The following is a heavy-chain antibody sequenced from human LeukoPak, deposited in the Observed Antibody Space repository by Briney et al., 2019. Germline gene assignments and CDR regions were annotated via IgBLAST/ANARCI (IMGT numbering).Heavy chain of an antibody. J-gene: IGHJ6*02. Sequence: GGSLGLSCSASGFTFSRYAMHWVRQAPGKGLEYVSAISSNGGSTYYADSVKGRFTISRDNSKNTLYLQMTSLRGEDTAVYYCAKNYESGRGVPYAMDVWGQGTTVTVSS. CDR1: GFTFSRYA. V-gene: IGHV3-64*04. D-gene: IGHD3-10*01. CDR2: ISSNGGST. CDR3: AKNYESGRGVPYAMDV.